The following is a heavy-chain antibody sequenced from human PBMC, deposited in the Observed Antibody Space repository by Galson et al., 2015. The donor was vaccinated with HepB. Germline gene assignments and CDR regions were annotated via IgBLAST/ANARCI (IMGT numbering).Heavy chain of an antibody. CDR3: ARHGIAAAVSNWFDP. J-gene: IGHJ5*02. CDR1: GHSLTSYW. Sequence: QSGAEVKKPGESLKISCKGSGHSLTSYWIGWVRQMPGKGLEWMGIIYPGDSDTRYSPPFQGQVTISADKSISTAYLQWSSLKASGTAMYYCARHGIAAAVSNWFDPWGQGTLVTVSS. CDR2: IYPGDSDT. D-gene: IGHD6-13*01. V-gene: IGHV5-51*01.